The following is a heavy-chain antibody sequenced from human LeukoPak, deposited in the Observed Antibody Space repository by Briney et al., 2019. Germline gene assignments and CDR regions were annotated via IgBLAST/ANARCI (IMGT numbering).Heavy chain of an antibody. CDR3: ARGPELERFDY. V-gene: IGHV1-69*05. J-gene: IGHJ4*02. CDR1: GGTFSRYA. CDR2: IIPIFGTA. D-gene: IGHD1-1*01. Sequence: SVKVSCKASGGTFSRYAIRWVRKAPGQGLEWMGGIIPIFGTANYAQKFQGRVRITTDESTSTAYMELSSLRSEDTAVYYCARGPELERFDYWGQGTLVTVSS.